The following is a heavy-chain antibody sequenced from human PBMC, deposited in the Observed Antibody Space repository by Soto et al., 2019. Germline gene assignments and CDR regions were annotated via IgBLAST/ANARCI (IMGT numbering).Heavy chain of an antibody. CDR3: AADPIQELRCSGYYPCDAFDI. CDR1: GFTFTSSA. J-gene: IGHJ3*02. Sequence: QMQLVQSGPEVKKPGTSVKVSCKASGFTFTSSAVQWVRQARGQRLEWIGWIVVGSGNTNYAQKFQERVTITRDMSTSTAYMELSSLRSEDTAVYYCAADPIQELRCSGYYPCDAFDIWGQGTMVTVSS. D-gene: IGHD3-22*01. CDR2: IVVGSGNT. V-gene: IGHV1-58*01.